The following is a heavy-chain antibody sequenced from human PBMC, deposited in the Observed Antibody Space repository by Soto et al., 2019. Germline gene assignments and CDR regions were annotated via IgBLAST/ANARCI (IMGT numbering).Heavy chain of an antibody. Sequence: QLQLQESGPGLVKPSETLSLTCIVSGGSISSRGYDWGWVRQPPGKGLEWIGSFYYSGNTYYNPSLKSRVTISVDRSKRQFSLKLNSVTAADTAIYYCARPQGYDFLSFDPWGQGTQVIVSS. D-gene: IGHD3-3*01. V-gene: IGHV4-39*01. CDR2: FYYSGNT. CDR3: ARPQGYDFLSFDP. CDR1: GGSISSRGYD. J-gene: IGHJ5*02.